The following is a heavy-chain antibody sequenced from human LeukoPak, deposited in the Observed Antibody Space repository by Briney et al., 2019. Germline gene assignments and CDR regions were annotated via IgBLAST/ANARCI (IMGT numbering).Heavy chain of an antibody. CDR3: AKTGAAAGTDLDY. D-gene: IGHD6-13*01. Sequence: GSSVKVSCKASGGTFSSYAISWVRQAPGQGLEWMGGIIPIFGTANYAQKFQGRVTITADESTGTAYMELSSLRSEDTAVYYCAKTGAAAGTDLDYWGQGTLVTVSS. V-gene: IGHV1-69*01. CDR1: GGTFSSYA. J-gene: IGHJ4*02. CDR2: IIPIFGTA.